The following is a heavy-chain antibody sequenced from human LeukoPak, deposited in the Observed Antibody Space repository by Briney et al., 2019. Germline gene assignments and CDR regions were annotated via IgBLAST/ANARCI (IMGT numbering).Heavy chain of an antibody. CDR3: ARAGGGGTTMNWFDP. D-gene: IGHD2-15*01. CDR1: GYTFTDYY. CDR2: VNPNSGGT. J-gene: IGHJ5*02. V-gene: IGHV1-2*02. Sequence: ASVKVSCKASGYTFTDYYMHWVRQAPGQGLEWMGWVNPNSGGTNFAQKFQGRVTMTRDTSISTGYMELTSLSSDDTAVYYCARAGGGGTTMNWFDPWGQGTLVTVSS.